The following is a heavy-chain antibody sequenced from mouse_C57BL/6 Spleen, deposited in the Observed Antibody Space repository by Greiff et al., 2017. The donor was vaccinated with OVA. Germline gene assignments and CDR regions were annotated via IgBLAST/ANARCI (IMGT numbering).Heavy chain of an antibody. CDR3: AITVYWADY. CDR2: IYPGSGST. CDR1: GYTFTSYW. J-gene: IGHJ2*01. Sequence: QVQLQQPGAELVKPGASVKMSCKASGYTFTSYWITWVKQRPGQGLEWIGDIYPGSGSTHYNEKFKSKATLTVANSSSTAYMQLSSLTSEDSAVYYCAITVYWADYWGKGTTLTVSS. V-gene: IGHV1-55*01. D-gene: IGHD2-1*01.